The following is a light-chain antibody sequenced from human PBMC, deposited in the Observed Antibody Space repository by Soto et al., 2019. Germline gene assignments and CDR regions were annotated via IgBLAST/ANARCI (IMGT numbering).Light chain of an antibody. J-gene: IGLJ1*01. CDR1: SSNIGAGSD. CDR3: QSYDSSLSGWYV. Sequence: QPVLTQQHSVSGAPGQRVTLSCPGSSSNIGAGSDVHWYQQLPGTAPKLLIYGNSNRPSGVPDRFSGSKSGTSASLAITGLQAEDEADYYCQSYDSSLSGWYVFGTGTKVTVL. CDR2: GNS. V-gene: IGLV1-40*01.